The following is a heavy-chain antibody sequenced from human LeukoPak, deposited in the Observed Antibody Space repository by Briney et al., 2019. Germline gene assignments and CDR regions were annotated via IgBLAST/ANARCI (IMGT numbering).Heavy chain of an antibody. CDR3: ARERYGFDY. D-gene: IGHD5-18*01. V-gene: IGHV3-7*01. Sequence: GGSLRLSCAASGFNFNNAWMNWVRQAPGKGLEWVANIKQDGSEKYYVDSVKGRFTISRDNAKNSLYLQMNSLRAEDTAVYYCARERYGFDYWGQGTLVTVSS. J-gene: IGHJ4*02. CDR2: IKQDGSEK. CDR1: GFNFNNAW.